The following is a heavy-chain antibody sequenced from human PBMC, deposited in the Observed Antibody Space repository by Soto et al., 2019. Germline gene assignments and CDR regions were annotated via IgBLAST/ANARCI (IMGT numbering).Heavy chain of an antibody. CDR3: SKSRYYDSSGPGAFDV. CDR1: GFTFSTYA. Sequence: GGSLRLSCAASGFTFSTYAMTWVRQAPGKGLEWVASITVSGAGTYYADSVKGRFTISRDTSKNTLYRELNSLGAEDTALYYCSKSRYYDSSGPGAFDVWGLGTMVTVSS. D-gene: IGHD3-22*01. J-gene: IGHJ3*01. V-gene: IGHV3-23*01. CDR2: ITVSGAGT.